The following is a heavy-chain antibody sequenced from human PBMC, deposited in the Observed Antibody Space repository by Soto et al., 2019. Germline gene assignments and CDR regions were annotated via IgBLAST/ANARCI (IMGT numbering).Heavy chain of an antibody. Sequence: GESLKISCKGSGYSFTSYWIGWVRQMPGKGLEWMGIIYPGDSDTRYSPSFQGQVTISADKSTSTAYLQWSRLEASDTAMYYCARSPGIAVVVGGPFDYWGQGTLVTVSS. V-gene: IGHV5-51*01. CDR3: ARSPGIAVVVGGPFDY. CDR1: GYSFTSYW. J-gene: IGHJ4*02. CDR2: IYPGDSDT. D-gene: IGHD2-15*01.